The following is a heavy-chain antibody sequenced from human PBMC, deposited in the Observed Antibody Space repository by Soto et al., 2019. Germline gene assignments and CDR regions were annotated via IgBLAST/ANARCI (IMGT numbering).Heavy chain of an antibody. CDR1: GFTFSRYE. J-gene: IGHJ4*02. CDR2: ISTSGSTI. CDR3: ARGLAAAGSFDY. D-gene: IGHD6-13*01. Sequence: PGGSLRLSCAASGFTFSRYEMNWVRQAPGKGLEWISYISTSGSTIYYADSVKGRFTISRDNAKNSLYLQMNSLRAEDTAVYYCARGLAAAGSFDYWGQGTLVTVSS. V-gene: IGHV3-48*03.